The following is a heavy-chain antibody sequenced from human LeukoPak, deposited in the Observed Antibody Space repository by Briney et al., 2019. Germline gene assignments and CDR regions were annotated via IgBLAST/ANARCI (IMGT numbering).Heavy chain of an antibody. J-gene: IGHJ4*02. CDR1: GFTFSRYG. V-gene: IGHV3-33*01. CDR2: MWYDGTNK. Sequence: GRSLRLSCAASGFTFSRYGMHWVRQAPGKGLEWVALMWYDGTNKYYADSVKGRFTISRDNSKNTLYLQMNSLRAEDPAVYYCAREPEYSSGWPYFFDFWGQGTLVTVSS. D-gene: IGHD6-19*01. CDR3: AREPEYSSGWPYFFDF.